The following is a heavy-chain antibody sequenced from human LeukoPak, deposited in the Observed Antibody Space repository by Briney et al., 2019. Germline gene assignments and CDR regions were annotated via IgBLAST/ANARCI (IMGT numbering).Heavy chain of an antibody. Sequence: PGGSLRLSCAASGFTFSSYGMHWVRQAPGKGLEWLAVISYDGNSKYYADSVKGRFTISRNNAINTLYVQMNSLRAEDTAVYYCARSPRDGYNFFDYWGQGTLVTVSS. CDR3: ARSPRDGYNFFDY. J-gene: IGHJ4*02. V-gene: IGHV3-30*03. CDR1: GFTFSSYG. D-gene: IGHD5-24*01. CDR2: ISYDGNSK.